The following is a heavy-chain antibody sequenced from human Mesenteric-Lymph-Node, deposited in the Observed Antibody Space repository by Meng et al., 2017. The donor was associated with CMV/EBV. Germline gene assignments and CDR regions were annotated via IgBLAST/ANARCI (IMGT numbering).Heavy chain of an antibody. CDR1: GFSFSDYT. D-gene: IGHD2-2*01. J-gene: IGHJ6*02. CDR3: AKGNVPAALIPIYYYGMDV. V-gene: IGHV3-21*01. Sequence: GGSLRLSCAASGFSFSDYTINWLRQAPGRGLQWVSSIGGPGYFIYYAESVKGRFTISRDNAKNSLYLQMNSLRGDDSGVYFCAKGNVPAALIPIYYYGMDVWGQGTTVTVSS. CDR2: IGGPGYFI.